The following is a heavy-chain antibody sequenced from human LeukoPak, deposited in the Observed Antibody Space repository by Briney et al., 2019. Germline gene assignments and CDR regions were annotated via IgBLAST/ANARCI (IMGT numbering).Heavy chain of an antibody. CDR1: GVSISSYY. J-gene: IGHJ4*02. Sequence: SETLSLTCTVSGVSISSYYWSWIRQPPGKGLEWIGYIYYSGSTNYNPSLKSRVTISVDTSKNQFSLKLSSVTATDTAVYYCARADYGDPLDYWGQGTLVTVSS. CDR3: ARADYGDPLDY. D-gene: IGHD4-17*01. CDR2: IYYSGST. V-gene: IGHV4-59*08.